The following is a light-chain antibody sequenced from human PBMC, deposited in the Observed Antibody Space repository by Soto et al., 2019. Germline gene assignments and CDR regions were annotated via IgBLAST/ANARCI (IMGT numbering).Light chain of an antibody. CDR3: QQRSNWIT. Sequence: EIVLTQSPATLDLSPGERATLSGRASQSVSSYLAWYQQKPGQAPXXLIYDASNRATGIPARLIVIGSGTDFTLPLRSIEPEDFAVDDCQQRSNWITFVPGTRLEN. CDR1: QSVSSY. V-gene: IGKV3-11*01. CDR2: DAS. J-gene: IGKJ5*01.